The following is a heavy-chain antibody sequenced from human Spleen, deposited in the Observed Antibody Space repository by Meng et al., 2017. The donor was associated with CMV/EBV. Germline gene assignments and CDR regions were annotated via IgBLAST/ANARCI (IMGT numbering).Heavy chain of an antibody. Sequence: GYTFTSYDIKWVRQAPGQGLEWMGWLNPNSGGTNYAQKFQGWVTMTRDTSISTAYMELSRLRSDDTAVYYCARALSSSGWYNQRFDPWGQGTLVTVSS. D-gene: IGHD6-19*01. V-gene: IGHV1-2*04. CDR2: LNPNSGGT. CDR1: GYTFTSYD. CDR3: ARALSSSGWYNQRFDP. J-gene: IGHJ5*02.